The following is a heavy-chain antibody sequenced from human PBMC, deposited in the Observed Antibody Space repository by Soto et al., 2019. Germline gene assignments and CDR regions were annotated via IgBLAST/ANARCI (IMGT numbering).Heavy chain of an antibody. CDR3: ARTYGDYYGMDV. V-gene: IGHV4-4*02. CDR2: SYHSGST. CDR1: GGSISSSNW. D-gene: IGHD4-17*01. J-gene: IGHJ6*02. Sequence: QVQLQESGPGLVKPSWTLSPTCAVSGGSISSSNWWSWVRQPQGKGLEWIGESYHSGSTNYNPSLKSRVTISVDKSKNQFSLKLSSVTAEDTAVYYCARTYGDYYGMDVWGQGTTVTVSS.